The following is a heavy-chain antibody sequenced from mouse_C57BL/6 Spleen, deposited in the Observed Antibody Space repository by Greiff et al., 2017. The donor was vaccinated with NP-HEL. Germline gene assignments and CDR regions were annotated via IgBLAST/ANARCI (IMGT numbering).Heavy chain of an antibody. V-gene: IGHV1-82*01. CDR3: ARTRYYGSSYEWFAY. CDR1: GYAFSSSW. D-gene: IGHD1-1*01. CDR2: IYPGDGDT. J-gene: IGHJ3*01. Sequence: QVQLQQSGPELVKPGASVKISCKASGYAFSSSWMNWVKQRPGKGLEWIGRIYPGDGDTNYNGKFKGKATLTADKSSSTAYMQLSSLTSEDSAVYFCARTRYYGSSYEWFAYWGQGTLVTVSA.